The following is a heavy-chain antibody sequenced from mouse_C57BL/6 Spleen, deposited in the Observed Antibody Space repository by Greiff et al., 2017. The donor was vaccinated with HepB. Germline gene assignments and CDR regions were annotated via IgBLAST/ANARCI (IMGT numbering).Heavy chain of an antibody. D-gene: IGHD1-1*01. Sequence: VQLQQSGPELVKPGASVKISCKASGYAFSSSWMNWVKQRPGKGLEWIGRIYPGDGDTNYNGKFKGKATLTADKSSSTAYMQLSSLTSEDSAVYFGARRNYYGSSPYFDYWGQGTTLTVSS. CDR1: GYAFSSSW. V-gene: IGHV1-82*01. CDR2: IYPGDGDT. CDR3: ARRNYYGSSPYFDY. J-gene: IGHJ2*01.